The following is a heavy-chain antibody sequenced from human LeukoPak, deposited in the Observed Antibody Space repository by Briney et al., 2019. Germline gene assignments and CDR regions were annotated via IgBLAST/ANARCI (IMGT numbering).Heavy chain of an antibody. Sequence: SDTLSLTCTVSGDSLGRSNTYWGWIRQTPGKGLEWLRTILHSGYTYNSPSPKSRVTMSVDSSKNQFSLSLSSVTAADTAVYFCARHRGGGGYHYMDVWGKGTTVIVSS. CDR1: GDSLGRSNTY. J-gene: IGHJ6*03. V-gene: IGHV4-39*01. CDR3: ARHRGGGGYHYMDV. CDR2: ILHSGYT. D-gene: IGHD2-21*01.